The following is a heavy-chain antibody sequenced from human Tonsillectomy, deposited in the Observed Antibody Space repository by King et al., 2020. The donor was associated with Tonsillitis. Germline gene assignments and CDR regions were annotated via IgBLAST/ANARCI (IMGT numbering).Heavy chain of an antibody. CDR3: AEVGADALDI. Sequence: EVQLVESGGGLVKPGGSLRLSCAASGFTFSSYSMNWVRQAPGKGLEWVSSISSSSSYIYYADSVKGRFTISRDNAKNSLYLQMNSLRAEDTAVYYCAEVGADALDIWGQGTMVTVSS. CDR1: GFTFSSYS. V-gene: IGHV3-21*01. D-gene: IGHD1-26*01. J-gene: IGHJ3*02. CDR2: ISSSSSYI.